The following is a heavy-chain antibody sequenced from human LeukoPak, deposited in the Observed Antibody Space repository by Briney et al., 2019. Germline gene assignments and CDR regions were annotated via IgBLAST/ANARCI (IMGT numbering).Heavy chain of an antibody. J-gene: IGHJ6*02. D-gene: IGHD2-15*01. CDR2: NNPNSGGT. CDR3: ARDIVVVVPTYGMDV. V-gene: IGHV1-2*02. CDR1: GFRFASYW. Sequence: GESLKISCNGSGFRFASYWIGWVRPAPGQGLEWMGWNNPNSGGTNYAQKFQGRVTMTRDTSISTAYMELSRLRSDDTAVYYCARDIVVVVPTYGMDVWGQGTTVTVSS.